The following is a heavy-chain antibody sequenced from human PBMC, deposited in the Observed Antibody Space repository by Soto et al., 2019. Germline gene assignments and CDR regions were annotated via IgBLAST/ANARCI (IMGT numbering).Heavy chain of an antibody. V-gene: IGHV1-69*13. J-gene: IGHJ6*02. CDR3: ARGDYDFWSGYIAPYYYYGMDV. D-gene: IGHD3-3*01. CDR1: GGTFSSYA. CDR2: IIPIFGTA. Sequence: GASVKVSCKASGGTFSSYAISWVRQAPGQGLEWMGGIIPIFGTANYAQKFQGGVTITADESTSTAYMELSSLRSEDTAVYYCARGDYDFWSGYIAPYYYYGMDVWGQETTVTVSS.